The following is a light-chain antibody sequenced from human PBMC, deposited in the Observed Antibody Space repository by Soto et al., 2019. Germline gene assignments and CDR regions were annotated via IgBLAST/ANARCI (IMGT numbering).Light chain of an antibody. CDR1: TSNIGGNT. J-gene: IGLJ2*01. V-gene: IGLV1-44*01. Sequence: QSVLTQPPSASGSPGQWVTISCSGSTSNIGGNTVNWYQQLPGTAPKLLIYSNNQRPSGVPDRFSGSKSGTSASLAISRLQSEDEAAYYCAAWDASLNALTFGGGTKLTVL. CDR3: AAWDASLNALT. CDR2: SNN.